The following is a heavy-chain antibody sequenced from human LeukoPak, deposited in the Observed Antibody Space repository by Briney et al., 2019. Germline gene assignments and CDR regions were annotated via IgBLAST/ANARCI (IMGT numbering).Heavy chain of an antibody. CDR1: GGSISSGSYY. D-gene: IGHD3-22*01. CDR2: IYHSGTT. V-gene: IGHV4-30-2*01. Sequence: SETLSLTCTVSGGSISSGSYYWSWIRQPPGKGLEWIGYIYHSGTTYYNPSLKSRVTISVDRSKNQFSLKLSSVTAADTAVYYCARAPYDSSGYCDYWGQGTLVTVSS. J-gene: IGHJ4*02. CDR3: ARAPYDSSGYCDY.